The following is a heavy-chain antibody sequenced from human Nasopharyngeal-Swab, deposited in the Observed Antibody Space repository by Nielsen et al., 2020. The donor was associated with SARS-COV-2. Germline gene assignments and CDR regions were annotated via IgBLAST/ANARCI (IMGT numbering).Heavy chain of an antibody. J-gene: IGHJ5*02. CDR3: VRDKGGNPNWFDP. Sequence: RQAPGKGLEWIGYVYYSGSTYYNPSLKSRVTISGDTSKNQFSLKLSSVTAADTAMYYCVRDKGGNPNWFDPWGQGTLVTVSS. D-gene: IGHD4-23*01. V-gene: IGHV4-31*02. CDR2: VYYSGST.